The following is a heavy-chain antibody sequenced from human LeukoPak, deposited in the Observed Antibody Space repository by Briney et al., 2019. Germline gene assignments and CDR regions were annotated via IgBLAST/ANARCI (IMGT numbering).Heavy chain of an antibody. D-gene: IGHD6-13*01. V-gene: IGHV1-46*01. CDR1: GYTFTSYY. J-gene: IGHJ3*02. CDR2: INPSGGST. Sequence: ASVKVSCKASGYTFTSYYMHWVRQAPGQGLEWMGIINPSGGSTSYAQKFQGRVTMTRDTSTSTVYMELSSLRSEDTAVYYCARTFPRGSIAAAGTRGDAFDIWGQGTMVTVSS. CDR3: ARTFPRGSIAAAGTRGDAFDI.